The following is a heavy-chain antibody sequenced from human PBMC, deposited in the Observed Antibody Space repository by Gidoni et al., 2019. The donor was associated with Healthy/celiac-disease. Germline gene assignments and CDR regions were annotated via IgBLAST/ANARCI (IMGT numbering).Heavy chain of an antibody. J-gene: IGHJ4*02. D-gene: IGHD5-18*01. CDR3: AKLAPDTAMVSAEFPYYFDY. V-gene: IGHV3-23*01. CDR1: GFTFSSYA. CDR2: ISGSGGST. Sequence: EVQLLESGGGLVQPGGSLRLSCAASGFTFSSYAMSWVRQAPGKGLEWVSAISGSGGSTYYADSVKGRFTSYRDNSKNTLYLQMNSLRAEDTAVYYCAKLAPDTAMVSAEFPYYFDYWGQGTLVTVSS.